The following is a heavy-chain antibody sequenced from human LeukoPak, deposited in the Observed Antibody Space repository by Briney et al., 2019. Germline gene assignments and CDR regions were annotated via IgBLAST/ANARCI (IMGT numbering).Heavy chain of an antibody. Sequence: ASVKVSCKASGYTFTGYYMHWVRQAPGQGLEWMGWINPNSGGTNYAQKFQGRVTMTRDTSISTAYMELSRLRSDDTAVYYCARDETYYYDSSGSNNWFDPWGQGTLVTVSS. CDR2: INPNSGGT. J-gene: IGHJ5*02. CDR1: GYTFTGYY. CDR3: ARDETYYYDSSGSNNWFDP. D-gene: IGHD3-22*01. V-gene: IGHV1-2*02.